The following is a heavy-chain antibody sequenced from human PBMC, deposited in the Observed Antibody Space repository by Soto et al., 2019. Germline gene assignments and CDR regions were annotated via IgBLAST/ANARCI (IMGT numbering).Heavy chain of an antibody. CDR1: GGSISSGGYS. V-gene: IGHV4-30-2*01. D-gene: IGHD3-10*01. CDR3: ARAGKYYGSGGSYFDY. Sequence: SETLSLTCAVSGGSISSGGYSWSWIRQPPGKGLEWIGYIYHSGSTYYNPSLKSRVTISVDRSKNQFSLKLSSVTAADTAVYYCARAGKYYGSGGSYFDYWGQGTLVTVSS. J-gene: IGHJ4*02. CDR2: IYHSGST.